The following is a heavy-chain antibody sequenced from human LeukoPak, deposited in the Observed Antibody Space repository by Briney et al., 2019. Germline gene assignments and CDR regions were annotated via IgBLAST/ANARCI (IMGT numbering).Heavy chain of an antibody. CDR2: ISHSGTT. J-gene: IGHJ4*02. CDR1: GGSISSYS. D-gene: IGHD6-13*01. V-gene: IGHV4-59*12. Sequence: SETLSLTCIVSGGSISSYSWNWIRQSPGKGLEWVGYISHSGTTNYNPSLKSRVTMSVDTPKNQFSLKLSSVAAADTAVYYCARSPYMGAAADDWGQGTLVTVSS. CDR3: ARSPYMGAAADD.